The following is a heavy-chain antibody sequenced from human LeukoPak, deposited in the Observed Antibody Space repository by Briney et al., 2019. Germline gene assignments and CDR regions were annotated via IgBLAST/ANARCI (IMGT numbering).Heavy chain of an antibody. D-gene: IGHD2-15*01. J-gene: IGHJ5*02. CDR1: GGTFSSYA. CDR3: ASHRGYCSGGSCYAGNWSDL. CDR2: IIPILGIA. V-gene: IGHV1-69*04. Sequence: SVKVSCKASGGTFSSYAISCVRQAPGPGLEWMGRIIPILGIANYAQKFQGRVTITADKSTSTAYLELSSLRSEDTAVYYCASHRGYCSGGSCYAGNWSDLWGQGTLVTVSS.